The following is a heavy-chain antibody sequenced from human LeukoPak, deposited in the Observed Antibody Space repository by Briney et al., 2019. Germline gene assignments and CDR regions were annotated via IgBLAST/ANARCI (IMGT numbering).Heavy chain of an antibody. V-gene: IGHV4-39*01. CDR1: GGSISSSSAY. CDR3: VSPRGFSYGYFDY. D-gene: IGHD5-18*01. CDR2: IYYSKNT. J-gene: IGHJ4*02. Sequence: PSETLSLTCTVSGGSISSSSAYWGWLRQPPGKGLEWIGSIYYSKNTYYNPSLKSRVTISADTSKNQFSLTLGSVSATDTAVYYCVSPRGFSYGYFDYWGQGTLVTVSS.